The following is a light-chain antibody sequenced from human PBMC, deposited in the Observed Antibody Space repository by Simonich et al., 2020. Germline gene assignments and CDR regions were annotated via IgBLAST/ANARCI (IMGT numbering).Light chain of an antibody. CDR3: QSYDSSLSGSV. CDR1: SSNIGAGYD. V-gene: IGLV1-40*01. CDR2: DNS. Sequence: QSVLTQPPSVSGAPGQRVTISCTGSSSNIGAGYDGHWYQQLPGTAPKLLICDNSNRPSGVPGRFSGSKSGTSASLAITGLQAEDEADYYCQSYDSSLSGSVFGGGTKLTVL. J-gene: IGLJ2*01.